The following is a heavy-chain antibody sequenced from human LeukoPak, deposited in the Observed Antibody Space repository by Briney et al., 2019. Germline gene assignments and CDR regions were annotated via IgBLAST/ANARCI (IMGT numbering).Heavy chain of an antibody. CDR1: GYTFTSYG. D-gene: IGHD3-16*01. V-gene: IGHV1-18*01. J-gene: IGHJ6*03. CDR2: VSAYNGNT. Sequence: GASVKVSCKASGYTFTSYGISWVRQAPGQGLEWMGWVSAYNGNTNYAQKLQGRVTMTTDTSTSTAYTELRSLRSDDTAVYYCARGGSRATHSYYYYMDVWGKGTTVTVSS. CDR3: ARGGSRATHSYYYYMDV.